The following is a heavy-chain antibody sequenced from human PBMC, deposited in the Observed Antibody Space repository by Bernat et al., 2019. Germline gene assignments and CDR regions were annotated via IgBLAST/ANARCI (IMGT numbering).Heavy chain of an antibody. J-gene: IGHJ6*03. CDR3: ARNQEYSSSLYYYYYMDV. CDR2: IYYSGST. D-gene: IGHD6-6*01. Sequence: QVQLQESGPGLVKPSETLSLTCTVSGGSISSYYWSWIRQPPGKGLEWIGYIYYSGSTNYNPSLKSRVTISVDTSKNQFSLKLSSVTAADTAVYYCARNQEYSSSLYYYYYMDVWGKGTTVTVSS. CDR1: GGSISSYY. V-gene: IGHV4-59*08.